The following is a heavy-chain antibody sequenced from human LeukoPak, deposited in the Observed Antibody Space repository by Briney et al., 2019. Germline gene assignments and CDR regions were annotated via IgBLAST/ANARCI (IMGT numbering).Heavy chain of an antibody. V-gene: IGHV4-34*01. CDR2: INARGDT. CDR3: ARGQVPAARGYNWFDP. J-gene: IGHJ5*02. D-gene: IGHD2-2*01. Sequence: PSETLSLTCGVYGWSFNDYYWNWIRQPPGKGLEWIGEINARGDTSFNPSLKSRVTISVDTSKSQFSLRLTSMIAADTAVYYCARGQVPAARGYNWFDPWGQGTLVTVSS. CDR1: GWSFNDYY.